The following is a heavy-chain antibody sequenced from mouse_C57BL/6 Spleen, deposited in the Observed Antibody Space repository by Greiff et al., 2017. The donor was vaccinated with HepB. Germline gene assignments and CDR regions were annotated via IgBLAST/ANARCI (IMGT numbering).Heavy chain of an antibody. V-gene: IGHV1-63*01. CDR2: IYPGGGYT. Sequence: VQLQQSGAELVRPGTSVKMSCKASGYTFTNYWIGWAQQRPGHGLEWIGDIYPGGGYTNSNEKFKGKATLTADKSTSTAYIQVSSLTSEDAAIYYCARGLRYFGYWGKGTTLTVSS. J-gene: IGHJ2*01. CDR1: GYTFTNYW. D-gene: IGHD1-1*01. CDR3: ARGLRYFGY.